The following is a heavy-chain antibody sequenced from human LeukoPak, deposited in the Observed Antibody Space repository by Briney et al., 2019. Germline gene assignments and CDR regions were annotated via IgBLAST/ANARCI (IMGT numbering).Heavy chain of an antibody. V-gene: IGHV4-4*07. D-gene: IGHD2-2*01. Sequence: SETLSLTCTVPGDSTSGYYWSWIRQPAGKGLEWIGRMYTSGSANYNPSLKSRVTMSLDTSKKLFSLQTSSVTAADTAIYYCATERSRGLALWGQGALVIVSS. CDR2: MYTSGSA. CDR1: GDSTSGYY. J-gene: IGHJ5*02. CDR3: ATERSRGLAL.